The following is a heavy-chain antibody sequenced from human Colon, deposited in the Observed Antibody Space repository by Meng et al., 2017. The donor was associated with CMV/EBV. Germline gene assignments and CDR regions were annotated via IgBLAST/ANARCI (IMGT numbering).Heavy chain of an antibody. Sequence: SETLSLTCTVSGGSISNYYWNWIRQTPGKGLEWIGYTFHTGSTIYNPSLKSRVTMAVDTSKNQFSLKLRSVTAADTDVYYCAGLYGTYFSSWFDPWGQGTLVTVSS. D-gene: IGHD1-1*01. J-gene: IGHJ5*02. CDR3: AGLYGTYFSSWFDP. V-gene: IGHV4-59*01. CDR1: GGSISNYY. CDR2: TFHTGST.